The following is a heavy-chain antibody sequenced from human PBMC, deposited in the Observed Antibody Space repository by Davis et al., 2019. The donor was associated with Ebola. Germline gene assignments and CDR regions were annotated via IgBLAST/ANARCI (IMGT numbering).Heavy chain of an antibody. V-gene: IGHV4-61*05. CDR2: IYYSGST. CDR1: GGSISSSSYY. D-gene: IGHD5-12*01. Sequence: PSETLSLTCTVSGGSISSSSYYWGWIRQPPGKGLEWIGYIYYSGSTNYNPSLKSRVTISVDTSKNQFSLKLSSVTAADTAVYYCARSGHDGYSGYEGYYFDYWGQGTLVTVSS. CDR3: ARSGHDGYSGYEGYYFDY. J-gene: IGHJ4*02.